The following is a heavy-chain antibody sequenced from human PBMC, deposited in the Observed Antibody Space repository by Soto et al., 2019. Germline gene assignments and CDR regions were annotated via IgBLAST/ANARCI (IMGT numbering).Heavy chain of an antibody. CDR1: GGTFSDYA. CDR2: IIPIFGTP. Sequence: QAQLVQSGAEVKKPGSSVRVSCKFSGGTFSDYAFIWVRQAPGEGLEWMGGIIPIFGTPNYAQRFQGRATITADEPTSTSYMDLSRLKSEDTAVYYCAGRYCDGGVCIGDYGYRYALVVWGRGTTATVSS. D-gene: IGHD2-21*01. CDR3: AGRYCDGGVCIGDYGYRYALVV. V-gene: IGHV1-69*01. J-gene: IGHJ6*02.